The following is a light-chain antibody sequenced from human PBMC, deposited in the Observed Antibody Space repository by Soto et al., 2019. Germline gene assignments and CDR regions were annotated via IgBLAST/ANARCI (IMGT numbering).Light chain of an antibody. Sequence: QSVLTQSPSASASLGASVKLTCTLSSGHSSYAIAWHQQQPEKGPRYLMKLNSDGSHSKGDGIPDRFSGSSSGAERYLTISSHQSEDEADYYCQTWGSGIPWVFGGGTKLTVL. CDR3: QTWGSGIPWV. CDR1: SGHSSYA. CDR2: LNSDGSH. J-gene: IGLJ3*02. V-gene: IGLV4-69*01.